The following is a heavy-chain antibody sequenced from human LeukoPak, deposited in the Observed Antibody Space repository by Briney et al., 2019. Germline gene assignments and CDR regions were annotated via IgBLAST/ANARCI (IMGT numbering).Heavy chain of an antibody. J-gene: IGHJ4*02. V-gene: IGHV3-23*01. D-gene: IGHD5-12*01. Sequence: GGSLRLSCAASGFTFSTYAMSWVRQAPGKGLEWVSTISGSGGSIFYADSVKGRFTISRDNSKNTLYLQMNSLRAEDTAVYYCAKDGGYSGYDYWFSFDYWGQGTLVTVSS. CDR2: ISGSGGSI. CDR3: AKDGGYSGYDYWFSFDY. CDR1: GFTFSTYA.